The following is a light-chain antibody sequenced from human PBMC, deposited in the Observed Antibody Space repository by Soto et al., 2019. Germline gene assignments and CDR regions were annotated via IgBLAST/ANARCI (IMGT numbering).Light chain of an antibody. Sequence: QTLLTEPASLSGSPGQSITISCTGTISDFVVYNYASWYQQHPGKAPKLMIYGVSNRPSGVSNRFSGSKSGNTASLTISGLQADDEADYYCSSHTISSALQVFGTGTKVTVL. CDR3: SSHTISSALQV. V-gene: IGLV2-14*01. CDR1: ISDFVVYNY. J-gene: IGLJ1*01. CDR2: GVS.